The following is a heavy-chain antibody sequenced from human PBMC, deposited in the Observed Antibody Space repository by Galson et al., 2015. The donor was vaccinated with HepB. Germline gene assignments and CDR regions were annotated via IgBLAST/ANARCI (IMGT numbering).Heavy chain of an antibody. CDR1: GFTFSSYW. V-gene: IGHV3-74*01. Sequence: SLRLSCAASGFTFSSYWMLWVRQAPGKGLVWVSRINSDGSSTSYADSVKGRFTISRDNAKNTLYLQMNSLRAEDTAVYYCARVAAQDYYDSSGYYYPFDYWGQGTMVTVSS. J-gene: IGHJ4*03. D-gene: IGHD3-22*01. CDR3: ARVAAQDYYDSSGYYYPFDY. CDR2: INSDGSST.